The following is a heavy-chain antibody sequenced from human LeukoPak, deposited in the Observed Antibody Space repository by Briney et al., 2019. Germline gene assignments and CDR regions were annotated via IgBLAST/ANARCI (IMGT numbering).Heavy chain of an antibody. CDR3: AREGCSGGSCYYNYYYMDV. V-gene: IGHV3-11*04. CDR2: ISSSGSTI. D-gene: IGHD2-15*01. J-gene: IGHJ6*03. Sequence: GGSLRLSCAASGFTFSDYYMSWIRQAPGKGLEWVSYISSSGSTIYYADSVKGRFTISRDNAKNSLYLQMNSLRVEDTAVYYCAREGCSGGSCYYNYYYMDVWGKGTTVTVSS. CDR1: GFTFSDYY.